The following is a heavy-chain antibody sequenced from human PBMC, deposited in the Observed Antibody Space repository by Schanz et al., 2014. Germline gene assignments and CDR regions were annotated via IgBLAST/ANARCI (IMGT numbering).Heavy chain of an antibody. V-gene: IGHV3-23*01. CDR3: AKAADWPVTRFDP. J-gene: IGHJ5*02. D-gene: IGHD3-9*01. CDR1: GFTFSRYA. Sequence: EVQLLESGGGLVQPGGSLRLSCAASGFTFSRYAMSWVRQAPGKGLEWVSAISGSGGSTYYADSVKGRFTISRDSSKNTLYLQMSSLRADDTAVYYCAKAADWPVTRFDPWGQGTLVTVSS. CDR2: ISGSGGST.